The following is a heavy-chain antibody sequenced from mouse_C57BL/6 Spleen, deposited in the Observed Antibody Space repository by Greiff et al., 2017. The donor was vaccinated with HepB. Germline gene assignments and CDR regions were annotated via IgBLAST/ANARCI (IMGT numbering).Heavy chain of an antibody. J-gene: IGHJ4*01. CDR1: GYTFTSYW. CDR2: IYPGSGST. D-gene: IGHD1-1*01. Sequence: VQLQQPGAELVKPGASVKMSCKASGYTFTSYWITWVKQRPGQGLEWIGDIYPGSGSTNYNEKFKSKATLTVDTSSSTAYMQLSSLTSEDSAVYYCARGGYYYGSRDYAMDYWGQGTSVTVSS. CDR3: ARGGYYYGSRDYAMDY. V-gene: IGHV1-55*01.